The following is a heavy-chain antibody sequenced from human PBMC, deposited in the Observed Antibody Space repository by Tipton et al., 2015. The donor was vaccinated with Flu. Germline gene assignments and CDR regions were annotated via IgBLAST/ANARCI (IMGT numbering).Heavy chain of an antibody. D-gene: IGHD1-26*01. V-gene: IGHV6-1*01. CDR3: AKGPVGAYQGGWFDP. Sequence: GLVKPSQTLSLTCAISGDSVFSKSAAWNWIRLSPSRGLEWLGRTYYRSKWNNDYAVSVKSRITINPDTSNNQFSLQLNSVTPEDTAVYYCAKGPVGAYQGGWFDPWGQGTLVTVSS. J-gene: IGHJ5*02. CDR1: GDSVFSKSAA. CDR2: TYYRSKWNN.